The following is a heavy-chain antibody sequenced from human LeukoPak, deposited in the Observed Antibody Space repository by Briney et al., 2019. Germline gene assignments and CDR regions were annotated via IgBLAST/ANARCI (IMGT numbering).Heavy chain of an antibody. CDR2: IIPILGIA. J-gene: IGHJ4*02. CDR1: GGTFNIYA. Sequence: WASVNVSYKASGGTFNIYAISWVRQAPGQGREWMGRIIPILGIANYAQKFQGRVTITADKSTSTAYMALSSLRSEDTAVYYCARDHIVVVPAALPYSSFDYWGQGTLVTVSS. CDR3: ARDHIVVVPAALPYSSFDY. V-gene: IGHV1-69*04. D-gene: IGHD2-2*01.